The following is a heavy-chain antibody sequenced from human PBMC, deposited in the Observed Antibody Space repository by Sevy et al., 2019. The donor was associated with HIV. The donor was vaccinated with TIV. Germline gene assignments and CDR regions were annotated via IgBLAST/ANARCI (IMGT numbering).Heavy chain of an antibody. CDR3: AREGVVAAVVDY. CDR1: GGSVSSGSYY. V-gene: IGHV4-61*01. J-gene: IGHJ4*02. CDR2: IYYSGST. Sequence: SETLSLTCTVSGGSVSSGSYYWSWIRQPPGKGLEWIGYIYYSGSTNYNPSLKSRVTISVDTSKNQFSLKLSSVTAADTALYYCAREGVVAAVVDYWGQGTLVTVSS. D-gene: IGHD2-15*01.